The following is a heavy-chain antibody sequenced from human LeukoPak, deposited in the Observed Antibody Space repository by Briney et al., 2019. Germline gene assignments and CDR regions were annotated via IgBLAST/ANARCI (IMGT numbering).Heavy chain of an antibody. CDR3: ASRTSYSSGWYGRDY. J-gene: IGHJ4*02. D-gene: IGHD6-19*01. CDR1: GGSFSGYY. CDR2: INHSGNT. Sequence: SETLSLTCAVYGGSFSGYYWSWIRQPPGKGLEWIGEINHSGNTNYNPSLKSRVTISVDTSKNQFSLKLSSVTAADTAVYYCASRTSYSSGWYGRDYWGQGTLVTVSS. V-gene: IGHV4-34*01.